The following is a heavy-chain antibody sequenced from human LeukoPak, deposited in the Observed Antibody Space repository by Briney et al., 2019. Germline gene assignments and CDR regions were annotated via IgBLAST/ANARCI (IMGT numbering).Heavy chain of an antibody. Sequence: GGSLRLSCAGSGFTFSSYAMHWVRQAPGKGLEWVAVISYDGSNKYYADSVKGRFTISRDNSKNTLYLQMNSLRAEDTAVYYCARAPYGDYVGIDYWGQGTLVTVSS. J-gene: IGHJ4*02. CDR2: ISYDGSNK. D-gene: IGHD4-17*01. V-gene: IGHV3-30-3*01. CDR3: ARAPYGDYVGIDY. CDR1: GFTFSSYA.